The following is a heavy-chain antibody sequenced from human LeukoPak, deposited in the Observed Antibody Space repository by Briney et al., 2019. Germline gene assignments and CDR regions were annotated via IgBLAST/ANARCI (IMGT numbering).Heavy chain of an antibody. J-gene: IGHJ4*02. D-gene: IGHD3-10*01. CDR2: IYYSGST. V-gene: IGHV4-59*01. Sequence: SETLSLTCTVSGGSLSSYYWSLIRQPPGKGLEWIGYIYYSGSTNYNPSLKSRVTISVDTSKNQFSLKLSSVTAADTAVYYCAGTYGSGSYRDYWGQGTLVTVSS. CDR3: AGTYGSGSYRDY. CDR1: GGSLSSYY.